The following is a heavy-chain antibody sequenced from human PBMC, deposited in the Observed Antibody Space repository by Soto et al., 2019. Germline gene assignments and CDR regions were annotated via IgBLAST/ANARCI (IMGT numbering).Heavy chain of an antibody. Sequence: GGSLRLSCAASGFTFSSYGMHWVRQAPGKGLEWVAVISYDGSNKYYADSVKGRFTISRDNSKNTLYLQMNSLRAEDTAVYYCAKAYSSGWIDYYYYGMDVWGQGTTVTSP. CDR1: GFTFSSYG. CDR3: AKAYSSGWIDYYYYGMDV. CDR2: ISYDGSNK. V-gene: IGHV3-30*18. J-gene: IGHJ6*02. D-gene: IGHD6-19*01.